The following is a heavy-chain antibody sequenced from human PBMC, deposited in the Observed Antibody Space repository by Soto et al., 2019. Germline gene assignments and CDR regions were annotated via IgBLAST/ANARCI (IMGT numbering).Heavy chain of an antibody. CDR2: ITVGTGNT. D-gene: IGHD3-22*01. V-gene: IGHV1-58*01. Sequence: SVKVSCKASGFTFTSSSVQWVRQARGQRLEWIGWITVGTGNTNYAQKFQERVTITRDMSTSTAYMELKNPRSEDTAVYYCAAGDSSGYYGGWGRGTQVTVSS. J-gene: IGHJ4*02. CDR1: GFTFTSSS. CDR3: AAGDSSGYYGG.